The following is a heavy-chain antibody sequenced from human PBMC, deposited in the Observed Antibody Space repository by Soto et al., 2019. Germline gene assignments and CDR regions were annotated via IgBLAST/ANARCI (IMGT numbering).Heavy chain of an antibody. Sequence: GSLRLSCAASGFTFRNYDIHLVRQAPGKGLEWVAVISYDGSSTYYTDSVKGRFTLSRDNSNNTVYLQMNSLRAEDTAVYYCARGSMIEPLFYYHGLEFWGQGTTVTVSS. D-gene: IGHD3-16*01. J-gene: IGHJ6*02. CDR2: ISYDGSST. V-gene: IGHV3-30-3*01. CDR3: ARGSMIEPLFYYHGLEF. CDR1: GFTFRNYD.